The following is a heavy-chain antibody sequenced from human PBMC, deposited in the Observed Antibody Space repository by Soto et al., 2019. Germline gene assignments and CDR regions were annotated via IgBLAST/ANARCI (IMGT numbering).Heavy chain of an antibody. Sequence: PGGSLRLSCAASGFTFSSYWMSWVRQAPGKGMEWGANIKQDGSEKYYVDCVECRSTISRDNAKNSLCLQRNSLRAEDTAVYYCAIDSKSEGNYDILTGYFGRYYCYYGMDVWGQGTTVTVSS. J-gene: IGHJ6*02. V-gene: IGHV3-7*01. CDR1: GFTFSSYW. D-gene: IGHD3-9*01. CDR3: AIDSKSEGNYDILTGYFGRYYCYYGMDV. CDR2: IKQDGSEK.